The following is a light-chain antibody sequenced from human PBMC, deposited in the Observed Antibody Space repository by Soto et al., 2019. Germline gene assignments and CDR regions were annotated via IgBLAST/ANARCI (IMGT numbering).Light chain of an antibody. J-gene: IGKJ4*01. CDR3: EQYYSCPLT. CDR1: QSVLYSSNTKNY. Sequence: DIVMTQSPDSLAVSLGERATINCKSSQSVLYSSNTKNYLAWYQQKPGQPPKLLIYCSSTCESVGPDRFSGSEPGTDFTPANSSLQAEDVAVYYYEQYYSCPLTFGGGTKVEIK. CDR2: CSS. V-gene: IGKV4-1*01.